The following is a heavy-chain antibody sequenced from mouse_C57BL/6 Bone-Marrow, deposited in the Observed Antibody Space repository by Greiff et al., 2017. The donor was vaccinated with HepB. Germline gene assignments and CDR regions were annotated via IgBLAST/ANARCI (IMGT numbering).Heavy chain of an antibody. Sequence: QVQLQQPGAELVRPGTSVKLSCKASGYTFTSYWMHWVKQRPGQGLEWIGVIDPSDSYNNYNQKFKGKATLTVDTSSSTAYMHLSSLTSEDFAVYYWSSNGDYYGSSYWYFDVWGRGTTVTVSS. CDR2: IDPSDSYN. V-gene: IGHV1-59*01. CDR3: SSNGDYYGSSYWYFDV. CDR1: GYTFTSYW. D-gene: IGHD1-1*01. J-gene: IGHJ1*03.